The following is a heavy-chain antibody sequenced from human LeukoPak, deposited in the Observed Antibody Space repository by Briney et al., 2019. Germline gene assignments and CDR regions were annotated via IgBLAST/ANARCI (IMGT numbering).Heavy chain of an antibody. V-gene: IGHV3-74*01. CDR1: GFTFSSYW. Sequence: GGSLRLSCAASGFTFSSYWMHWVRQAPGNGLVWVSRINSDGSSTSYADSVKGRFTISRDNAKNTLYLQMNSLRAEDTAMYYCARVSKHYDILTGYPIALYYFDYWGQGTLVTVSS. J-gene: IGHJ4*02. CDR3: ARVSKHYDILTGYPIALYYFDY. CDR2: INSDGSST. D-gene: IGHD3-9*01.